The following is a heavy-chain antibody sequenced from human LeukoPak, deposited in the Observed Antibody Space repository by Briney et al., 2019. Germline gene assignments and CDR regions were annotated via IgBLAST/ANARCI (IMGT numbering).Heavy chain of an antibody. CDR2: IYYSGST. CDR3: ARVHSGSYYSDYFDY. J-gene: IGHJ4*02. Sequence: SETLSLTCTVSGGSISSYYWSWIRQPPGKGLEWIGYIYYSGSTNYNPSLKSRVTISVDTSKNQFSLKLSSVTAADTAVYYCARVHSGSYYSDYFDYWGQGTLVTVSS. V-gene: IGHV4-59*01. CDR1: GGSISSYY. D-gene: IGHD1-26*01.